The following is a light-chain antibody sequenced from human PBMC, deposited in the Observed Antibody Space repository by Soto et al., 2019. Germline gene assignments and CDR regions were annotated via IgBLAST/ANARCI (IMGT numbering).Light chain of an antibody. V-gene: IGLV2-14*01. Sequence: QSALTQPASVSGSPGQSITISCTGTRSDVGGYNFVSWYQQHPGKAPKLMIYDVSNRPSWVSNRFSGSKSGNTASLTISGLPAEYDADYYCSSSRSSSTGVFGTGTKLTVL. CDR1: RSDVGGYNF. CDR3: SSSRSSSTGV. J-gene: IGLJ1*01. CDR2: DVS.